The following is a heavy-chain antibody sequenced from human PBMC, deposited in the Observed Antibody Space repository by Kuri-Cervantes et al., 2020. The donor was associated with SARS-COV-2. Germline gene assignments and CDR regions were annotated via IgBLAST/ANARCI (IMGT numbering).Heavy chain of an antibody. J-gene: IGHJ4*02. CDR3: ARGRSSITMIVVVTPYYFDY. CDR2: IYYSGST. Sequence: GSLRLSCTVSGGSISSYYWSWIRQPPGKGLEWIGYIYYSGSTNYNPSLKSRVTISVDTSKNQLSLKLSSVTAADTAVYYCARGRSSITMIVVVTPYYFDYWGQGTLVTVSS. V-gene: IGHV4-59*08. D-gene: IGHD3-22*01. CDR1: GGSISSYY.